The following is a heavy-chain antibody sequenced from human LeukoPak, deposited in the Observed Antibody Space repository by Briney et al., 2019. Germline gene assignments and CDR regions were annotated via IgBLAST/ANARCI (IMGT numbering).Heavy chain of an antibody. CDR2: IHHSGNT. J-gene: IGHJ5*02. CDR3: ARDALSFSGSYQTNNWLDP. V-gene: IGHV4-59*01. CDR1: GGSISNYF. Sequence: SETLSLTCTVSGGSISNYFWTWIRQTPGEGLEWIGCIHHSGNTNYNPSLKSRVSMSVDTSKNQFSLKLSSVTVADTAVYYCARDALSFSGSYQTNNWLDPWGQGALVTVSS. D-gene: IGHD1-26*01.